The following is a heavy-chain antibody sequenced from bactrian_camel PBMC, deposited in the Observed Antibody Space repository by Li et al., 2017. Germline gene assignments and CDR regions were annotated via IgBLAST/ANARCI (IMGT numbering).Heavy chain of an antibody. V-gene: IGHV3S53*01. CDR3: AAALCCGREWSLLSIFRPAVYHY. CDR1: GYTFRVYC. D-gene: IGHD2*01. J-gene: IGHJ4*01. Sequence: HVQLVESGGGSVQTGGSLRLSCAASGYTFRVYCMAWFRQATGKEREAVAAIDSDGTTNYARTGKGRSTISKDNAKNTLYLEMDSLKLDDTAVYYCAAALCCGREWSLLSIFRPAVYHYWGQGTQVTVS. CDR2: IDSDGTT.